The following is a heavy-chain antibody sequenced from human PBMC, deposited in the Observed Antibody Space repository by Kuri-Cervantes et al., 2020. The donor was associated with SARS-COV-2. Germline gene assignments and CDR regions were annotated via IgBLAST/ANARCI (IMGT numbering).Heavy chain of an antibody. D-gene: IGHD5-24*01. J-gene: IGHJ4*02. CDR1: GGSISSYY. V-gene: IGHV4-4*07. Sequence: SETLSLTCTVSGGSISSYYWSWIRQPAGKGLEWIGRIYTSGSTNYNPSLRGRVTISLDPSNNRFSLSLTSTTAADTAVYYCGKVSWLQLWRRYSDSWGQGALVTVSS. CDR3: GKVSWLQLWRRYSDS. CDR2: IYTSGST.